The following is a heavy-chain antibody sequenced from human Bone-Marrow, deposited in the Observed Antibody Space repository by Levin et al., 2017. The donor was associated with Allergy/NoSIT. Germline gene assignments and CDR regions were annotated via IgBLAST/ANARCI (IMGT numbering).Heavy chain of an antibody. V-gene: IGHV3-23*01. J-gene: IGHJ6*02. Sequence: GGSLRLSCAASGFSFNRYAMTWVRQAPGNRLEWVSTIGGSGGSIYYAHSVKGRFTISRDNSRNTLYLQMNSLRADDTAIYYCTKDGAAAGSPNSYFYHGMDVWGQGATVTVSS. CDR3: TKDGAAAGSPNSYFYHGMDV. D-gene: IGHD6-13*01. CDR2: IGGSGGSI. CDR1: GFSFNRYA.